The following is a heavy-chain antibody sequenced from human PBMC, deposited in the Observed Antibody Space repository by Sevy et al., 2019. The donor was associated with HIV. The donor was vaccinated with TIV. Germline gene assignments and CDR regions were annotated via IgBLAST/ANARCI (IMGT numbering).Heavy chain of an antibody. D-gene: IGHD3-22*01. CDR1: GFTFSTYA. V-gene: IGHV3-64*01. CDR3: ARKYHDTSGYARYSMDV. Sequence: GGSLRLSCAASGFTFSTYAMYWVRQAPGKGLEYVSAISGGGGNTYYGTSVKGRFTVSRDNAKNTLYPQMGSLRAEDMAVYFCARKYHDTSGYARYSMDVWGQGTTVTVSS. J-gene: IGHJ6*02. CDR2: ISGGGGNT.